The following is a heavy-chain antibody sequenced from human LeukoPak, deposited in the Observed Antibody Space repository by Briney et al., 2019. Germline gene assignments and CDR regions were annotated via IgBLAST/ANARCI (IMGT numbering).Heavy chain of an antibody. J-gene: IGHJ3*02. CDR2: VTGSGGGT. V-gene: IGHV3-23*01. D-gene: IGHD5-12*01. CDR1: GFTFNTYA. CDR3: GKRSSGAYDM. Sequence: GGSLRLSCAASGFTFNTYAMSWVRQAPGKGLEWVSTVTGSGGGTSYADSVRGRFTISRDNSKNTLYLRMNSLRAEDTAVYYCGKRSSGAYDMWGQGTMVTVSS.